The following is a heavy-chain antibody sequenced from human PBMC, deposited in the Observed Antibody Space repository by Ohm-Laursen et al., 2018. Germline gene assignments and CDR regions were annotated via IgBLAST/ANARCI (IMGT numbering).Heavy chain of an antibody. CDR1: GFTFSSYG. D-gene: IGHD2-2*01. Sequence: SLRLSCAASGFTFSSYGMHWVRQAPGNGLEWVAVISYDGSNKYYADSVKGRFTISRDNSKNTLYLQMNSLRAEDTAVFYCAKGTAYQLLSHNWVDSWGQGTLVTVSS. J-gene: IGHJ5*01. CDR2: ISYDGSNK. V-gene: IGHV3-30*18. CDR3: AKGTAYQLLSHNWVDS.